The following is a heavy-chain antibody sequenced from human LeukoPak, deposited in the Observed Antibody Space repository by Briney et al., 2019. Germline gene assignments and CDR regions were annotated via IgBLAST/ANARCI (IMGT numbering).Heavy chain of an antibody. CDR3: AKDAVQFDT. Sequence: GGSLRLSCAASGFTFSSFAMSWVRQAPGKGLEWVSAISASGYSTYYADSAKGRFTISRDNSKNTLFLQMNSLRAEDTAVYYCAKDAVQFDTWGQGTLVTVSS. J-gene: IGHJ4*02. V-gene: IGHV3-23*01. CDR1: GFTFSSFA. CDR2: ISASGYST.